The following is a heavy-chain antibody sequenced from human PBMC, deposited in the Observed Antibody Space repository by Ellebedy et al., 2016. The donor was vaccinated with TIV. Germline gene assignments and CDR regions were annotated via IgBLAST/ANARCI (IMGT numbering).Heavy chain of an antibody. CDR2: MNPNSGNT. V-gene: IGHV1-8*01. Sequence: ASVKVSCKASGYTFTSYDINWVRQATGQGLEWMGWMNPNSGNTGNAQKFQGRVTMTRKTSISTAYMVLSSLRSEDTAVYYCARAPEPSAQEYYFDYWGQGTLVTVSS. CDR3: ARAPEPSAQEYYFDY. J-gene: IGHJ4*02. D-gene: IGHD6-19*01. CDR1: GYTFTSYD.